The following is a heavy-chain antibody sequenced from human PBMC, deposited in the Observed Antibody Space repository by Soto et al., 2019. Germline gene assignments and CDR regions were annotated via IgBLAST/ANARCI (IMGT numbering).Heavy chain of an antibody. D-gene: IGHD6-13*01. CDR3: TRGLGGSWVYYYYGRDV. V-gene: IGHV1-8*01. Sequence: QVQLVQSGAEVKKPGASVKVSCKASGYTFTSYDINWVRQATGQGLEWMGWMNPNSGNTGYAQKFQGRVTMTRNTSISTAYMELSSLKSEDTAVYYCTRGLGGSWVYYYYGRDVWGQGTTVTVSS. CDR1: GYTFTSYD. CDR2: MNPNSGNT. J-gene: IGHJ6*02.